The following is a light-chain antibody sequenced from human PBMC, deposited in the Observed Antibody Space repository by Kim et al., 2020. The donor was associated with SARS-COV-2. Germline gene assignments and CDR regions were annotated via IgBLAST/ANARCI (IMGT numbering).Light chain of an antibody. CDR2: DAS. Sequence: PGERATLSCRASQNIDTYLAWYQHRPGQAPRLLVYDASNRATGVPDRFSGSGSGTDFTLTISSLGPEDFSTYYCQQRNSWPPAVTFGGGTKVDIK. CDR3: QQRNSWPPAVT. V-gene: IGKV3-11*01. CDR1: QNIDTY. J-gene: IGKJ4*01.